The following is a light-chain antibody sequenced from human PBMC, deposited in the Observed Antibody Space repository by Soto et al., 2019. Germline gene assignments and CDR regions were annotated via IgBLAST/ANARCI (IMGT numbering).Light chain of an antibody. Sequence: EIVMTQSPATLSVCPGERVTLSCRASQSIGVTVAWYQQKSGQAPRLLIYDGYYRATDTPPRFSGSGSGTAFTLTISSLEPEDSAVYYCQQRNMWPITFGQGTRLEIK. CDR1: QSIGVT. V-gene: IGKV3-11*01. CDR3: QQRNMWPIT. J-gene: IGKJ5*01. CDR2: DGY.